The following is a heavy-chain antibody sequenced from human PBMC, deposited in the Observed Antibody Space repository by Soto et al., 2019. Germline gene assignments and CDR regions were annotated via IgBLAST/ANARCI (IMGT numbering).Heavy chain of an antibody. D-gene: IGHD1-26*01. CDR2: IYYSGST. J-gene: IGHJ5*02. V-gene: IGHV4-39*01. Sequence: PSETLSLTCTVSGGSISSSSYYWGWIRQPPGKGLEWIGSIYYSGSTCYNPSLKSRVTISVDTSKNQFSLKLSSVTAADTAVYYCARQIGGANWFDPWGQETLVTVSS. CDR1: GGSISSSSYY. CDR3: ARQIGGANWFDP.